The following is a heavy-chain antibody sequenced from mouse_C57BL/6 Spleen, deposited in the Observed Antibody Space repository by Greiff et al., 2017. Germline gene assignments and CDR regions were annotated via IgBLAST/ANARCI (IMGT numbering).Heavy chain of an antibody. Sequence: QVQLQQPGAELVKPGASVKMSCKASGYTFTSYWITWVKQRPGQGLEWIGDFYPGSGSTNYNEKFKSKATLTVDTSSSTAYMQLSSLTSEDSAVYYCARLIYYYGSSYVWYFDYWGQGTTLTVSS. CDR1: GYTFTSYW. D-gene: IGHD1-1*01. V-gene: IGHV1-55*01. CDR2: FYPGSGST. J-gene: IGHJ2*01. CDR3: ARLIYYYGSSYVWYFDY.